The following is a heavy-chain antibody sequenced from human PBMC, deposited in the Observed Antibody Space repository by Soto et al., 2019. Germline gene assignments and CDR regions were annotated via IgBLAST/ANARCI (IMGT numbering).Heavy chain of an antibody. D-gene: IGHD6-19*01. V-gene: IGHV1-3*01. CDR3: ARATYSSGWYDY. CDR2: INAGNGNT. J-gene: IGHJ4*02. Sequence: ASVKVSCKASGYTFTSYAMHWVRQAPGQRLEWMGWINAGNGNTKYSQKFQGRVTITRDTSASTAYMELSSLRSEDTAVYCCARATYSSGWYDYWGQGTLVTVSX. CDR1: GYTFTSYA.